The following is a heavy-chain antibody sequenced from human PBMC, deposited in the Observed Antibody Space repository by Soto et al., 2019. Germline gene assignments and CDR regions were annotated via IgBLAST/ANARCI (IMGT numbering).Heavy chain of an antibody. CDR3: ARAGAAPLDIVVVPAAIRRRDYYYYGMDV. J-gene: IGHJ6*02. D-gene: IGHD2-2*02. CDR2: ISSSSSYI. CDR1: GFTFSSYS. V-gene: IGHV3-21*01. Sequence: PGGSLRLSCAASGFTFSSYSMNWVRQAPGKGLEWVSSISSSSSYIYYADSVKGRFTISRDNAKNSMYLQMNSLRAEETAVYYCARAGAAPLDIVVVPAAIRRRDYYYYGMDVWGQGTTVTVS.